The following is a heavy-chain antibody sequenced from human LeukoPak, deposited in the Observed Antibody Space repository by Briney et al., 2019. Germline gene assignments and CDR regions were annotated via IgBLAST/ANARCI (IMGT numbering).Heavy chain of an antibody. J-gene: IGHJ4*02. CDR2: ISYDGSNK. CDR3: AKGARDSAADFDY. Sequence: GSLRLSCAASGFTFSSYAMHWVRQAPGKGLEWVAVISYDGSNKYYADSVKGRFTISRDNPKNTLYLQMNSLRAEDTAVYYCAKGARDSAADFDYWGQGNLVTVSS. V-gene: IGHV3-30*04. CDR1: GFTFSSYA. D-gene: IGHD2-2*01.